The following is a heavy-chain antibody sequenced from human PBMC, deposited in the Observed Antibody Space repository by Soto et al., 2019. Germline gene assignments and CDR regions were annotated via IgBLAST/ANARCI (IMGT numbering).Heavy chain of an antibody. V-gene: IGHV1-18*01. CDR1: GYTFTSYG. CDR3: ARDTGISFFGVAVGDAFDI. D-gene: IGHD3-3*01. CDR2: ISAYNGNT. J-gene: IGHJ3*02. Sequence: ASVKVSCKASGYTFTSYGISWVRQAPGQGLERMGWISAYNGNTNYAQKLQGRVTMTTDTSTSTAYMELRSLRSDDTAVYYCARDTGISFFGVAVGDAFDIWGQGTMVTVSS.